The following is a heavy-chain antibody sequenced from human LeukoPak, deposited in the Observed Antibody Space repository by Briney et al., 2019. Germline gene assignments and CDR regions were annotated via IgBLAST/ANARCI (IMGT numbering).Heavy chain of an antibody. CDR1: GFTFSNYA. CDR3: AKGLWGAYYYGMDV. J-gene: IGHJ6*02. D-gene: IGHD3-16*01. V-gene: IGHV3-23*01. CDR2: ISGSGATT. Sequence: GGSLTLACAASGFTFSNYAMSWVRKAPGKGLESFSVISGSGATTYYADSVKGRFTISRDNSKNTLYLQVDSLRAEDTAVYYCAKGLWGAYYYGMDVWGQGTTVTVSS.